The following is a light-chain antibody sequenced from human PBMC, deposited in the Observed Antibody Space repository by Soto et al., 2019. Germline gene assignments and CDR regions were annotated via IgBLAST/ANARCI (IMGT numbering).Light chain of an antibody. CDR2: GAS. CDR3: QQYNSWPPWT. V-gene: IGKV3-15*01. Sequence: EVVMTQSPATLSVSPGERATLSCRASQSISSNLAWYQQKPGQPPRLLSYGASNRATGIPARFGGSGSGTEFTLTISSLQSEDFAVYYCQQYNSWPPWTFGQGTKVEI. CDR1: QSISSN. J-gene: IGKJ1*01.